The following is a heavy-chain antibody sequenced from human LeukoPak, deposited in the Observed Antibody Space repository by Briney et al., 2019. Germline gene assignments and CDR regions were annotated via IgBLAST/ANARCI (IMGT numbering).Heavy chain of an antibody. Sequence: PSETLSLTCAVYGGSFSGYYWSWIRQPPGKGLEWIGEINHSGSTNYNPSLKSRVTISVDTSKNQFSLKLSSVTAADTAVYYCARRDDLNWFDPWGQGTLVTVSS. CDR3: ARRDDLNWFDP. CDR1: GGSFSGYY. CDR2: INHSGST. V-gene: IGHV4-34*01. J-gene: IGHJ5*02.